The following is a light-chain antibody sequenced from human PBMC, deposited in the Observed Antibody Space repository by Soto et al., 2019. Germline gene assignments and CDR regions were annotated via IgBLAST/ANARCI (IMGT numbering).Light chain of an antibody. J-gene: IGKJ5*01. CDR1: QSVCSY. CDR3: QQRGDWPPIT. CDR2: DTS. V-gene: IGKV3-11*01. Sequence: EIVLTQSPATLSLSPGEKATLSCRASQSVCSYLAWYQPKPGQAPRLLIYDTSNRLTDIPARFSGSGSGTDFTLTISSLEPEDFAVYYCQQRGDWPPITFGQGTRLEIK.